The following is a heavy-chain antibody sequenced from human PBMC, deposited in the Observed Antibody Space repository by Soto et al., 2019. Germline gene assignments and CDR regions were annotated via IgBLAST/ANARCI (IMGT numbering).Heavy chain of an antibody. D-gene: IGHD1-1*01. CDR1: GFTFSSYA. Sequence: EVQLLESGGGLVQPGGSLRLSCAASGFTFSSYAMSWVRQAPGKGLEWVSAISNIGGSTYYADSVKGRFTISRDNAKNSLYLQMNSLRAEDTAVYYCAKPRYNWNFDAFDIWGQGTMVTVSS. V-gene: IGHV3-23*01. CDR3: AKPRYNWNFDAFDI. CDR2: ISNIGGST. J-gene: IGHJ3*02.